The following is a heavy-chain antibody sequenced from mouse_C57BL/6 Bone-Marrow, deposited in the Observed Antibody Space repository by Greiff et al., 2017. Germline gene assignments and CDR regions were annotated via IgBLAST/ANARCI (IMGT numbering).Heavy chain of an antibody. CDR1: GYTFTSYW. Sequence: QVQLQQPGAELVRPGSSVTLSCKASGYTFTSYWMDWVKQRPGQGLEWIGNIYPSDSETHYNQKFKDKATLTVDKSSSTAYMQLSSLTSEDSAVYYCARHGYAMDYWGQGTSVTVSS. V-gene: IGHV1-61*01. J-gene: IGHJ4*01. CDR3: ARHGYAMDY. CDR2: IYPSDSET.